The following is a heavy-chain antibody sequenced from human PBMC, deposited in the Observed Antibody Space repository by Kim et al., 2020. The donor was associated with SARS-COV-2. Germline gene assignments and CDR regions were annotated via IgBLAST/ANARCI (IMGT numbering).Heavy chain of an antibody. CDR1: GFTFSSYS. J-gene: IGHJ5*02. D-gene: IGHD2-2*01. CDR2: ISSSSSYI. Sequence: GGSLRLSCAASGFTFSSYSMNWVRQAPGKGLEWVSSISSSSSYIYYADSVKGRFTISRDNAKNSLYLQMNSLRAEDTAVYYCARGRYRCSSTSCYLVAFDPWGKGTLVTVSS. CDR3: ARGRYRCSSTSCYLVAFDP. V-gene: IGHV3-21*01.